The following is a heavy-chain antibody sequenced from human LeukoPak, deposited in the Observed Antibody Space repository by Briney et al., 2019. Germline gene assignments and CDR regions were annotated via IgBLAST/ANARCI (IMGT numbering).Heavy chain of an antibody. V-gene: IGHV4-34*01. CDR3: ARRGVTTVVTHYFDY. CDR2: INHSGST. J-gene: IGHJ4*02. D-gene: IGHD4-23*01. Sequence: SETLSLTCAVYGGSFSGYYWSWIRQPPGKGLEWIGEINHSGSTNYNPSLKSRVTISVDTSKNQFSLKLSSVTAADTAVYYCARRGVTTVVTHYFDYWGQGTLATVSS. CDR1: GGSFSGYY.